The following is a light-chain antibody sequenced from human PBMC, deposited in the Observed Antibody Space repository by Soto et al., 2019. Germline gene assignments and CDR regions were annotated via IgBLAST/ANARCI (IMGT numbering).Light chain of an antibody. CDR1: QRISTW. J-gene: IGKJ2*01. CDR2: DAS. CDR3: HQYESLPLT. Sequence: DLQMTQSPSSLSASVGDGVTITCRASQRISTWLAWYQQKPGKAPKLLISDASSLETGVPSTFSGSGSGTEFTLPTSSLHPDDFATYYCHQYESLPLTFAQGT. V-gene: IGKV1-5*01.